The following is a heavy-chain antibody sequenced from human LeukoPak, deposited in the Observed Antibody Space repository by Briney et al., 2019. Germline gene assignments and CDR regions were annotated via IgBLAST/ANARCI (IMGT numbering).Heavy chain of an antibody. CDR2: SYTSGST. CDR3: ARATGHSSSWYVMDY. CDR1: GGSISSGRDY. V-gene: IGHV4-61*02. J-gene: IGHJ4*02. D-gene: IGHD6-13*01. Sequence: ASETLSLTCRVSGGSISSGRDYWSWIRQPAGEGLEWIGRSYTSGSTGYNPSLRSRVAISVDTSKTQVCLKLGSGTAADTAVYYSARATGHSSSWYVMDYWGQGTLVTVSS.